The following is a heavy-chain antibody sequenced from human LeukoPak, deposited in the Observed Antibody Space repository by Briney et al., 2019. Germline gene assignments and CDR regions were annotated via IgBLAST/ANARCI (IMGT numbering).Heavy chain of an antibody. CDR2: INPNSGGT. CDR3: ARVVSMVPFDP. CDR1: GYIFTSYN. D-gene: IGHD4/OR15-4a*01. J-gene: IGHJ5*02. Sequence: ASVKVSCKASGYIFTSYNIYWVRQAPGQGLEWMGWINPNSGGTNYAQKLQGRVTMTTDTSTSTAYMELRSLRSDDTAVYYCARVVSMVPFDPWGQGTLVTVSS. V-gene: IGHV1-18*04.